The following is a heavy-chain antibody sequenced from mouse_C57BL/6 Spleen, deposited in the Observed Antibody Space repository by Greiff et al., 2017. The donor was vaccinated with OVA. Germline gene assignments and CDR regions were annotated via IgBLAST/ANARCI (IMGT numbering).Heavy chain of an antibody. CDR3: ARVAKRVWYFDV. CDR2: INYDGSST. CDR1: GFTFSDYY. V-gene: IGHV5-16*01. J-gene: IGHJ1*03. Sequence: EVKLVESEGGLVQPGSSMKLSCTASGFTFSDYYMAWVRQVPEKGLEWVANINYDGSSTYYLDSLKSRFIISRDNAKNILYLQMSSLKSEDTATYYCARVAKRVWYFDVWGTGTTVTVSS.